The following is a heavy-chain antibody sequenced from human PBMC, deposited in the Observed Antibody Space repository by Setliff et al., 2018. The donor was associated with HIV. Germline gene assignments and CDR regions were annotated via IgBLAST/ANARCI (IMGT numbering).Heavy chain of an antibody. CDR3: ARHGGITGTTDAFDI. CDR2: IYSTGST. CDR1: GGSFSGYY. D-gene: IGHD1-7*01. Sequence: SETLSLTCAVYGGSFSGYYWTWIRQPAGKGLEWIGHIYSTGSTNYNPSLKSRVTISVDTSKNQFSLKLGSVTAADTAVYYCARHGGITGTTDAFDIWGQGTMVTVSS. V-gene: IGHV4-59*08. J-gene: IGHJ3*02.